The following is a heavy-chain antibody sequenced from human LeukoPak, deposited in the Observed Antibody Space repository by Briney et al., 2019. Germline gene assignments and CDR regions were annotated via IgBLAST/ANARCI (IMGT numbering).Heavy chain of an antibody. CDR3: IADTPPWNPYGLDY. CDR2: IKSKADGGTT. J-gene: IGHJ4*02. CDR1: GFTFSSAW. D-gene: IGHD1-1*01. Sequence: GGSLRLSCAPSGFTFSSAWMHWVRQAPGKGLEWVGRIKSKADGGTTDYAAPVKGRFTISRDDLENMLYLQMNSLKTEDTAVYYCIADTPPWNPYGLDYWGQGTLVTVSS. V-gene: IGHV3-15*07.